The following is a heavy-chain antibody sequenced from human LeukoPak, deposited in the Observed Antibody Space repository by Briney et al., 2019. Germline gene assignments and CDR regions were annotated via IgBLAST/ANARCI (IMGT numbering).Heavy chain of an antibody. V-gene: IGHV4-4*09. D-gene: IGHD2-2*01. J-gene: IGHJ4*02. Sequence: PSETLSLTCTVSGDSISSYYWSWIRQPPGKGLEWIGYIYTSGGTNYIPSLKGRVTISIDTSKNQFSLKLSSVTAADSAVYYCARLTRLSTSPDRYYLDYWGQGTLVTASS. CDR2: IYTSGGT. CDR1: GDSISSYY. CDR3: ARLTRLSTSPDRYYLDY.